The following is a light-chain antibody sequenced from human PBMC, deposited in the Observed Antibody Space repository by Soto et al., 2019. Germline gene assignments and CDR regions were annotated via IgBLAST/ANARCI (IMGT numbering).Light chain of an antibody. J-gene: IGKJ3*01. CDR2: DAS. V-gene: IGKV3-11*01. CDR3: QHRFNRPFT. CDR1: QTISND. Sequence: EIVLTQSPGTLSLSPGERATLSCGASQTISNDLAWYQQKPGQAPRLLIYDASIRATGIPARFCGSWSGTGFTLTISSLGPEDFAVYYCQHRFNRPFTFGPGTKVDIK.